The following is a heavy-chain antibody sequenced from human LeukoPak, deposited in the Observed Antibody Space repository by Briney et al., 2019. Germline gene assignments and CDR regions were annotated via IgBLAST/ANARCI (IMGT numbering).Heavy chain of an antibody. V-gene: IGHV3-48*03. CDR2: SSIGGSTI. CDR1: GFTLSGFE. Sequence: SGGSLRLPCTAWGFTLSGFEMKGVPQAPGKALEWVSYSSIGGSTIYYADSVKGRFTISRNNAKNSLYLQMNSLRAEDTAVYYCASTVANDYWGQGTLVTVSS. J-gene: IGHJ4*02. CDR3: ASTVANDY. D-gene: IGHD4-23*01.